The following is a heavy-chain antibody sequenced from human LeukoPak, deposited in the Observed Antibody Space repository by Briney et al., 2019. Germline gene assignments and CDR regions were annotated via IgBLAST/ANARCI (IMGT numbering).Heavy chain of an antibody. CDR1: GFTFSSYG. Sequence: GRSLRLSCAASGFTFSSYGMHWVRQAPGKGLEWVGVIWYDGSNKYYADSVKGRFTISRDNSKNTLYLQMNSLRAEDTAVYYCARDGYYGSGSQTYYYYYYGMDVWGKGTTVTVSS. D-gene: IGHD3-10*01. CDR3: ARDGYYGSGSQTYYYYYYGMDV. CDR2: IWYDGSNK. V-gene: IGHV3-33*01. J-gene: IGHJ6*04.